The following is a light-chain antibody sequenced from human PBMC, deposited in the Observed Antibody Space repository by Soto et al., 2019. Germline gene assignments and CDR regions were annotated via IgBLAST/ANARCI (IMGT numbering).Light chain of an antibody. J-gene: IGKJ1*01. CDR2: FGS. CDR1: QSLLHSNGYNY. Sequence: DIVMTQSPLSLPVTTGEPASISCRSSQSLLHSNGYNYLDWYLQKPGQSPQLLIYFGSNRASGVRDRFSGSGSSTDFTLKTSRVEAEDVGVYYCMQARQTPRTFGQGTKVEIK. CDR3: MQARQTPRT. V-gene: IGKV2-28*01.